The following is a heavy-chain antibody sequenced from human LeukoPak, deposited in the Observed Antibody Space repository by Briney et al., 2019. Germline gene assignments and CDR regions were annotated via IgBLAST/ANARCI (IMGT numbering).Heavy chain of an antibody. CDR2: MNPNSGNT. D-gene: IGHD6-6*01. J-gene: IGHJ4*02. V-gene: IGHV1-8*01. Sequence: GASVKLSCKASGYTFTRYDINWVRQATGQGLEWMGWMNPNSGNTGYAQKFQGRVTMTRNTSISTAYMELSSLRSEDTAVYYCARGFTRQLVLAGYWGQGTLVTVSS. CDR3: ARGFTRQLVLAGY. CDR1: GYTFTRYD.